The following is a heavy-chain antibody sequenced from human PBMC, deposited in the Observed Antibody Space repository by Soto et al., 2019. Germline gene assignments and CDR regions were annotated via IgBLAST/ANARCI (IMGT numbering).Heavy chain of an antibody. CDR1: GYSFTSYW. V-gene: IGHV5-51*01. J-gene: IGHJ4*02. CDR3: ARPAYCSGGSCYYFDY. Sequence: GESLKISCKGSGYSFTSYWIGWVRQMPGKGLEWMGIIYPGDSDTRYSPSFQGQVTISADKSISTAYLQWSSLKASDTDMYYGARPAYCSGGSCYYFDYWGQGTLVTVSS. D-gene: IGHD2-15*01. CDR2: IYPGDSDT.